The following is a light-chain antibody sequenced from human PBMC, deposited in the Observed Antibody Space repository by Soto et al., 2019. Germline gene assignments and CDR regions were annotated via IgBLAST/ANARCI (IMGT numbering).Light chain of an antibody. CDR2: GAS. Sequence: EIVLSHSPATLSLSPGEIATLSCRAIQSVSSSYLACYQQKPGQAPRLLIYGASSRATGIPDRFSGSGSGTDFTLTISRLEPEDFAVYYCQQYGSSPMTFGQGTRLEIK. CDR1: QSVSSSY. V-gene: IGKV3-20*01. CDR3: QQYGSSPMT. J-gene: IGKJ5*01.